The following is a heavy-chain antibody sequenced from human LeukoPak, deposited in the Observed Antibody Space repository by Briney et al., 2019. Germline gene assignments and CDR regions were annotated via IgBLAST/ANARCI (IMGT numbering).Heavy chain of an antibody. J-gene: IGHJ4*02. Sequence: ASVKVSCKASGYTFTIHSISWVRQAPGQGLEWMGWISAYNGDTKYAQKTQDRVTMTTDASTSTAYMELRSLKSDDTAVYYCARASYCSDGSCYSDYWGRGTLVTVSS. CDR1: GYTFTIHS. D-gene: IGHD2-15*01. CDR3: ARASYCSDGSCYSDY. V-gene: IGHV1-18*01. CDR2: ISAYNGDT.